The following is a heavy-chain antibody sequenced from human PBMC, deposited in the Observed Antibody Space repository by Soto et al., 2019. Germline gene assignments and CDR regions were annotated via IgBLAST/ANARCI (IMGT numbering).Heavy chain of an antibody. CDR2: MYNTGST. J-gene: IGHJ6*02. CDR3: ARDLWGYCGTDCYPLDV. D-gene: IGHD2-21*02. V-gene: IGHV4-61*01. CDR1: GGSISSSSYY. Sequence: SLTCTVSGGSISSSSYYWSWIRQPPGKGLEWIGYMYNTGSTVYNPSFKSRVTISVDTSKNQFSLKLNSVAAADTAVYYCARDLWGYCGTDCYPLDVWGQGTTVTVSS.